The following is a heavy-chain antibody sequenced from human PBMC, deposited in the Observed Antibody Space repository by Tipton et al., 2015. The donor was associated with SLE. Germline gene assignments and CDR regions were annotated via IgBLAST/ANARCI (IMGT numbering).Heavy chain of an antibody. J-gene: IGHJ4*02. D-gene: IGHD1-26*01. Sequence: SLRLSCAASGFTFSSYAVSWVRQAPGKGLEWVSAISGSGVSTYYADSVKGRFTSSRDNSKNTLYLQMNSLGAEDTAVYYCAKGGQEWELLPFDYWGQGTLVTVSS. CDR2: ISGSGVST. CDR1: GFTFSSYA. V-gene: IGHV3-23*01. CDR3: AKGGQEWELLPFDY.